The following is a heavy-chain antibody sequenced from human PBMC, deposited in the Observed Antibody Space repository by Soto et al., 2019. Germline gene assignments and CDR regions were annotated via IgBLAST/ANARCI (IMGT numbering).Heavy chain of an antibody. Sequence: GESLKISCKSSGYSFTDYWIGWVRQMPGKALEWMGIIYPGDSDARYSPSFQGQVTISVDTSINTAFLRWNSLTASDTAMYYCARQADYNILTGYFYYFDYWGQGXLVTVSS. V-gene: IGHV5-51*01. CDR1: GYSFTDYW. CDR2: IYPGDSDA. CDR3: ARQADYNILTGYFYYFDY. D-gene: IGHD3-9*01. J-gene: IGHJ4*02.